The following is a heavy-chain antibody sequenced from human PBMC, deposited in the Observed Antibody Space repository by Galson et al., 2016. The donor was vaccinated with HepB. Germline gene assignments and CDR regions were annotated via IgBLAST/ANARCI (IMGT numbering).Heavy chain of an antibody. CDR3: ARLLRQTEY. D-gene: IGHD1-14*01. CDR1: GGSVRGGWYY. Sequence: ETLSLTCCVSGGSVRGGWYYWSWIRPAPGMGLEMPGYCKDSGSTNHNPSPKSRVTITVAPSKTHVALTLTSVTAADTAVYYCARLLRQTEYWGQGTLVTVSS. CDR2: CKDSGST. J-gene: IGHJ4*02. V-gene: IGHV4-61*03.